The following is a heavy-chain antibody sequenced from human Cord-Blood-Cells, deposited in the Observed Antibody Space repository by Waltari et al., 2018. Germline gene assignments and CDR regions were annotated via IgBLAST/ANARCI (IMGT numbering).Heavy chain of an antibody. D-gene: IGHD4-17*01. CDR1: GFTFSSYS. J-gene: IGHJ5*02. CDR3: ARDTTGWFDP. V-gene: IGHV3-21*01. Sequence: EVQLVESGGGLVKPGGSLRLSCAASGFTFSSYSMNWVRQAPGKGLGWGASIRSSSYIYYADSVEGRFTISRDNAKNSLYLQMKSLRAEDTAVYYCARDTTGWFDPGGQGTLVTVSS. CDR2: IRSSSYI.